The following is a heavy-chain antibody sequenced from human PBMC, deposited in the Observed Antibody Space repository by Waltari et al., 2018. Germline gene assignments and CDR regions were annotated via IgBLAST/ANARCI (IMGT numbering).Heavy chain of an antibody. CDR2: SIPILGIA. CDR1: GGTFRSYT. D-gene: IGHD4-17*01. Sequence: QVQLVQSGAEVKKPGSSVKVSCKASGGTFRSYTISWVRQAPGQGLEWMGRSIPILGIANYAQKFQGRGTITADKSTTTAYMELSSLRAEDTAVYYCARASGGDYEGTYLDYRGQGTLVTVSS. J-gene: IGHJ4*02. CDR3: ARASGGDYEGTYLDY. V-gene: IGHV1-69*02.